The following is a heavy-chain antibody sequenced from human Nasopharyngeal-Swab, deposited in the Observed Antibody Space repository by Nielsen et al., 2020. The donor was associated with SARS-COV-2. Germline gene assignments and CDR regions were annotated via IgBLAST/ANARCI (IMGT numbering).Heavy chain of an antibody. Sequence: GESLKISCAASGFTFSSYSMNWVRQAPGKGLEWVSYISSSSSTIYYADSVKGRFTISRDNAKNSLYLQMNSLRGEDTAVYYCARIVSGYYGSGSLRRNWFDPWGQGTLVTVSS. CDR1: GFTFSSYS. D-gene: IGHD3-10*01. CDR3: ARIVSGYYGSGSLRRNWFDP. V-gene: IGHV3-48*01. J-gene: IGHJ5*02. CDR2: ISSSSSTI.